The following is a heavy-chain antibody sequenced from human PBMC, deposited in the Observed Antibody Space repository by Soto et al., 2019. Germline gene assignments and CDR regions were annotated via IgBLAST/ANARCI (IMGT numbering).Heavy chain of an antibody. CDR3: ARGIQLWYSFDY. CDR1: GFTVSSNY. V-gene: IGHV3-66*01. CDR2: IYSGGST. D-gene: IGHD5-18*01. J-gene: IGHJ4*02. Sequence: EVQLVESGGGLVQPGGSLRLSCAASGFTVSSNYMSWVRQAPGKGLEWVSVIYSGGSTYYAESVKGRFTISRDNSKNTLYLQMNSLRAEDTAVYYCARGIQLWYSFDYWGQGTLVTVSS.